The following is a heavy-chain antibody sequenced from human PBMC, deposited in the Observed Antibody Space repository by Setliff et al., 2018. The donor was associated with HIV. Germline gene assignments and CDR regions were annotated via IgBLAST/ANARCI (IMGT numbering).Heavy chain of an antibody. J-gene: IGHJ3*02. V-gene: IGHV4-31*03. CDR1: GGSISSGGYY. CDR2: IHYSGNT. Sequence: PSETLSLTCTVSGGSISSGGYYWSWIRHHPGKGLEWIGYIHYSGNTYYNPSLKSRLTIAVDTSKNQFSLNLSSVTAADTAVYYCAREKGRYFVWSHTRDAFDIWGQGTMVTVSS. D-gene: IGHD3-9*01. CDR3: AREKGRYFVWSHTRDAFDI.